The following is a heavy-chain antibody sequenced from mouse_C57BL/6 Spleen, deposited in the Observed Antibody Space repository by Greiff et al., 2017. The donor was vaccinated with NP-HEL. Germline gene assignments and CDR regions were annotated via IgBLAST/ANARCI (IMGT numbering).Heavy chain of an antibody. CDR3: ARGGNYYGTGYFDV. Sequence: QVQLKESGAELVKPGASVKMSCKASGYTFTTYPIEWMKQNHGKSLEWIGNFHPYNDDTKYNEKFKGKATLTVEKSSSTVYLELSRLTSDDSAVYYCARGGNYYGTGYFDVWGTGTTVTVSS. CDR1: GYTFTTYP. D-gene: IGHD1-1*01. V-gene: IGHV1-47*01. J-gene: IGHJ1*03. CDR2: FHPYNDDT.